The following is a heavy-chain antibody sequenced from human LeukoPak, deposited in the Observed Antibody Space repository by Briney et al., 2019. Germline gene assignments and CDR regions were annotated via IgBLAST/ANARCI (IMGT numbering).Heavy chain of an antibody. Sequence: PGGSLRLSCAASGFTFSSYAMHWVRQAPGKGLEWVAVISYDGGNKYYADSVKGRFTISRDNSKNTLYLQMNSLRAEDTAVYYCARVDSPNYDILTGYVDYWGQGTLVTVSS. J-gene: IGHJ4*02. CDR1: GFTFSSYA. V-gene: IGHV3-30*04. CDR2: ISYDGGNK. D-gene: IGHD3-9*01. CDR3: ARVDSPNYDILTGYVDY.